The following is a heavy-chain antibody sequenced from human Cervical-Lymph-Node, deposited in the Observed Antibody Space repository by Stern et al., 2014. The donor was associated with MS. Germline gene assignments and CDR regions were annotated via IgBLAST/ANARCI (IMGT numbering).Heavy chain of an antibody. CDR3: ANRDMGYTYGRHDY. CDR1: GGTFNNDV. V-gene: IGHV1-69*06. Sequence: DQLVESWAEVKKPGSSVKVSCKASGGTFNNDVISWVRQARGQGLEWMGGIVLLFGTPDYARKFQGRVTITADKSTSTVHMVLSSLNREDTGIYYCANRDMGYTYGRHDYWGQGTLVTVS. CDR2: IVLLFGTP. D-gene: IGHD5-12*01. J-gene: IGHJ4*02.